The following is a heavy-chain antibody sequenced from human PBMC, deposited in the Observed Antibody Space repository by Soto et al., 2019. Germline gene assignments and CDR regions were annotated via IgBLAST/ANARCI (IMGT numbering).Heavy chain of an antibody. J-gene: IGHJ4*02. Sequence: GGSLRLSCAASGFTFSNFAMSWVRQAPGKGLEWVSVISGGGGTTYYADTVKGRFTISRDNSKNTLYLQKNSLRAEDTVLYYCAKAMTTPSRPRNYFDYWGQGTLVTVSS. D-gene: IGHD4-4*01. CDR3: AKAMTTPSRPRNYFDY. CDR2: ISGGGGTT. CDR1: GFTFSNFA. V-gene: IGHV3-23*01.